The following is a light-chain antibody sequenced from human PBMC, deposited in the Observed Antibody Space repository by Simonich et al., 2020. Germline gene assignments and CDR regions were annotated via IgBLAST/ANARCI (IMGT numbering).Light chain of an antibody. CDR1: QSISSW. Sequence: DIQMTQSPSTLAASVGDRVTITCRASQSISSWLAWYQQKPRKAPKLLIYKASSLESGVPSRFSGSGSGTEFTLTISSLQPDDFATYYCQQLNSYPWTFGQGTKVEIK. CDR2: KAS. J-gene: IGKJ1*01. CDR3: QQLNSYPWT. V-gene: IGKV1-5*03.